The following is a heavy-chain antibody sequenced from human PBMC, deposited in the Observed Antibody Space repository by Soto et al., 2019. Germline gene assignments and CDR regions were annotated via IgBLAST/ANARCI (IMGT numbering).Heavy chain of an antibody. CDR3: ARMYSSGSGWFHP. Sequence: SETLSLTCSVSGYSITAGGYYWSWIRQHPGKGLEWIGSFYSSGSIIYNPSLKSRVSISGDTSRNQFSMTLTSVTAADTALYYCARMYSSGSGWFHPWGQGTLVTV. CDR1: GYSITAGGYY. CDR2: FYSSGSI. D-gene: IGHD3-22*01. V-gene: IGHV4-31*03. J-gene: IGHJ5*02.